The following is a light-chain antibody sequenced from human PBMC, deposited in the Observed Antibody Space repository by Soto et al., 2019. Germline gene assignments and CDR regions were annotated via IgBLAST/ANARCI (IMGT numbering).Light chain of an antibody. V-gene: IGLV2-23*02. Sequence: QSVLTQPASVSGSPGQSITISCPGNSSDVGSYNLVSWYQQHPGKAPKLMIYEVSKRPSGVSNRFSGSKSGNTASLTISGLQAEDEADYYCCSYAGSRYVFGTGTKVTVL. J-gene: IGLJ1*01. CDR2: EVS. CDR3: CSYAGSRYV. CDR1: SSDVGSYNL.